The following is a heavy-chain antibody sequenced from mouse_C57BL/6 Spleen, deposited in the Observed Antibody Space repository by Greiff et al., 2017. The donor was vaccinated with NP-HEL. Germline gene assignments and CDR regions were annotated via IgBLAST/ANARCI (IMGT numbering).Heavy chain of an antibody. V-gene: IGHV14-4*01. CDR1: GFNIKDDY. CDR2: IDPENGDT. D-gene: IGHD1-1*01. J-gene: IGHJ2*01. Sequence: VQLKQSGAELVRPGASVKLSCTASGFNIKDDYMHWVKQRPEQGLEWIGWIDPENGDTEYASKFQGKATITADTSSNTAYLQLSSLTSEDTAVYYCTTWSTTVVATFDYWGQGTTLTVSS. CDR3: TTWSTTVVATFDY.